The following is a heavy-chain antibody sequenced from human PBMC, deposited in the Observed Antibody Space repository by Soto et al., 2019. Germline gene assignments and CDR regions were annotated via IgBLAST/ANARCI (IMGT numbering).Heavy chain of an antibody. Sequence: PGGSLRLACAASGFTVSSNYMSWVRQAPGKGLEWVSYISSSVSTIYYADSVKGRFTISRDNAKNSLYLQMNSLRAEDTAVYYCARDYARGFHTFDPWGQGTLVTVSS. D-gene: IGHD3-16*01. CDR1: GFTVSSNY. CDR2: ISSSVSTI. V-gene: IGHV3-11*01. CDR3: ARDYARGFHTFDP. J-gene: IGHJ5*02.